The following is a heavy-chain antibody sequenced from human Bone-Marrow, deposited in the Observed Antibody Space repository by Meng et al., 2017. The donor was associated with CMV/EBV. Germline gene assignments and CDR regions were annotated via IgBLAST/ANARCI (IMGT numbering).Heavy chain of an antibody. D-gene: IGHD2-21*01. CDR3: ARASALYCGGDCYFRGEDY. J-gene: IGHJ4*02. Sequence: FPASYLHWVRQAPGQGLEWMGWINSNNGDTNYAQRFQGRVTMTRDTSISTAYMELSRLTSDDTAVYYCARASALYCGGDCYFRGEDYWGQGILVTVSS. V-gene: IGHV1-2*02. CDR2: INSNNGDT. CDR1: FPASY.